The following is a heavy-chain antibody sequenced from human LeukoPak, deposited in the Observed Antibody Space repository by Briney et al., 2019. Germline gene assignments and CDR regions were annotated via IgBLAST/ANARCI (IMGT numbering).Heavy chain of an antibody. J-gene: IGHJ4*02. Sequence: GGSLRLSCAASGFTFSSYAMSWVRQAPGKGLEWVSAFSGISDSTYYADSVKGRFTISRDNSKNTLYLQMNSLRAEDTAVYYCAKGPSSWSLYYFDYWGQGTLVTVSS. CDR1: GFTFSSYA. CDR3: AKGPSSWSLYYFDY. CDR2: FSGISDST. D-gene: IGHD6-13*01. V-gene: IGHV3-23*01.